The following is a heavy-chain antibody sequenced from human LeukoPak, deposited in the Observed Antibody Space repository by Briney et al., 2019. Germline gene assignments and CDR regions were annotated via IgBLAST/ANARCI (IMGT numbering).Heavy chain of an antibody. J-gene: IGHJ4*02. Sequence: LSLTCAVYGGSFSGYYWSWIRQAPGKGLEWVSYISSSGSTIYYADSVKGRFTISRDNAKNSLYLQMNSLRAEDTAVYYCARSLGSSWSLRWGQGTLVTVSS. CDR3: ARSLGSSWSLR. D-gene: IGHD6-13*01. V-gene: IGHV3-11*01. CDR1: GGSFSGYY. CDR2: ISSSGSTI.